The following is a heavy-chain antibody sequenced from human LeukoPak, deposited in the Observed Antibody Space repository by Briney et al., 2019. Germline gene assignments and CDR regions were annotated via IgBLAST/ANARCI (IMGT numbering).Heavy chain of an antibody. CDR1: GGSVSSGSYY. CDR2: IYYSGST. Sequence: SETLTLTCTVSGGSVSSGSYYWSWIRQPPGKGLEWIGYIYYSGSTNFNPSLKSRVTISVDTSKNQFSLKLSSVTAADTAVYYCARQPHRNWLDPWGPGTLVTVSS. CDR3: ARQPHRNWLDP. J-gene: IGHJ5*02. V-gene: IGHV4-61*01.